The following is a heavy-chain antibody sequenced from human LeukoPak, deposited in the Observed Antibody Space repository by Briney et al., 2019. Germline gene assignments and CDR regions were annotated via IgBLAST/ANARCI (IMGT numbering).Heavy chain of an antibody. D-gene: IGHD4-11*01. CDR2: IYTSGST. Sequence: SETLSLTCTVSGGSISSYYWSWIRQPAGKGLEWIGRIYTSGSTNYNPSLKSRVTMSVDTSKNQFSLKLNSVTAADTAVYYCARHDYLNFPFDYWGQGILVTVSS. V-gene: IGHV4-4*07. J-gene: IGHJ4*02. CDR3: ARHDYLNFPFDY. CDR1: GGSISSYY.